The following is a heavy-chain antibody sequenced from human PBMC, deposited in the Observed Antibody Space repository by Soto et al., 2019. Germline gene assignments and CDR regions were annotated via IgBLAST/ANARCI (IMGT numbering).Heavy chain of an antibody. CDR2: IYHSGST. V-gene: IGHV4-4*02. D-gene: IGHD3-10*01. CDR3: ARISITMVRGAGNWFDP. CDR1: GGSISSSNW. J-gene: IGHJ5*02. Sequence: SETLSLTCAVSGGSISSSNWWSWVRQTPGKGLERNGEIYHSGSTNYNPSLKSRVTISVDKSKNQFSLKLISVTAADTAVYYCARISITMVRGAGNWFDPWGQGTLVTVSS.